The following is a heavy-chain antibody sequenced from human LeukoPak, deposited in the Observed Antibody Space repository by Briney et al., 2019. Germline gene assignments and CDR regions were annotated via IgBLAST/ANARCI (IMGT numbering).Heavy chain of an antibody. J-gene: IGHJ4*02. D-gene: IGHD3-10*01. V-gene: IGHV4-30-2*01. CDR2: IYHSGST. Sequence: SETLSLTCAVSGGSISSGGYSWSWIRQPPGKGLEWIGYIYHSGSTYYNPSLKSRVTISVDRSKNQFSLKLSSVTAADTAVYYCARNDDSGSVPDYWGQGTLVTVSS. CDR3: ARNDDSGSVPDY. CDR1: GGSISSGGYS.